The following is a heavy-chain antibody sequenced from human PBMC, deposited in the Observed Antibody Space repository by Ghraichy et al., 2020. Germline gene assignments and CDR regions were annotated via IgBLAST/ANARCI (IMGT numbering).Heavy chain of an antibody. CDR2: IYYSGST. J-gene: IGHJ4*02. Sequence: SETLSLTCTVSGGSISSSSYYWGWIRQPPGKGLEWVGSIYYSGSTYYNPSLKSRVTISVDTSKNQFSLKLSSVTAADTAMYYCARHQNLGYEYWGQGTLVTVSS. D-gene: IGHD2/OR15-2a*01. CDR1: GGSISSSSYY. V-gene: IGHV4-39*01. CDR3: ARHQNLGYEY.